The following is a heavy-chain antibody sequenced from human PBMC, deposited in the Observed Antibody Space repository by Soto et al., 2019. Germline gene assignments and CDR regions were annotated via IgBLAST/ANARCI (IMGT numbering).Heavy chain of an antibody. J-gene: IGHJ6*02. V-gene: IGHV4-30-2*01. CDR3: ARGSYSSSSDYGMDV. Sequence: PSETLSLTCAVSGGSISSGGYSWSWIRQPPGKGLEWIGYIYHSGSTYYNPSLKSRVTISVDRSKNQFSLKLSSVTAADTAVYYCARGSYSSSSDYGMDVWGQGTTVTVSS. CDR1: GGSISSGGYS. D-gene: IGHD6-13*01. CDR2: IYHSGST.